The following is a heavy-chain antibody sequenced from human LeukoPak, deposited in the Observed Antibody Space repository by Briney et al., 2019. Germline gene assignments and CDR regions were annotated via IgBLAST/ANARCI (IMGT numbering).Heavy chain of an antibody. Sequence: WETLSLTCTVSGGSISSHYWSWFRQTPGQRPEWMAFIYYSGRTNYNPSLKGRVTISIDSSKNQFSLKLRSVTAADTAIYYCAGATGFYDSSGHYYWGYFDSWGQGTLVPVSS. J-gene: IGHJ4*02. V-gene: IGHV4-59*11. CDR1: GGSISSHY. CDR3: AGATGFYDSSGHYYWGYFDS. CDR2: IYYSGRT. D-gene: IGHD3-22*01.